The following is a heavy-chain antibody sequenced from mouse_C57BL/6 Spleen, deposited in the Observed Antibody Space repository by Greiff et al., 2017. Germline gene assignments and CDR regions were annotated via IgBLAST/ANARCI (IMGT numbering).Heavy chain of an antibody. CDR2: IDPETGGT. CDR1: GYTFTDYE. D-gene: IGHD1-1*01. V-gene: IGHV1-15*01. J-gene: IGHJ2*01. CDR3: TRSYYYGSSLYFDY. Sequence: QVQLQQSGAELVRPGASVTLSCKASGYTFTDYEMHWVKQTPVHGLEWIGAIDPETGGTAYNQKFKGKAILTADKSSSTAYMELRSLTSEDSAVYYCTRSYYYGSSLYFDYWGQGTTLTVSS.